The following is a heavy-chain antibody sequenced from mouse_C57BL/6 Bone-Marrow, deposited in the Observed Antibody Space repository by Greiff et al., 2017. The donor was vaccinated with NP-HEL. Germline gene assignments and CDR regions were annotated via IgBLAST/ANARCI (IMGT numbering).Heavy chain of an antibody. CDR1: GYTFTSYG. D-gene: IGHD2-4*01. V-gene: IGHV1-81*01. CDR3: ARGGDYDPFFDY. CDR2: IYPRSGNT. Sequence: VQLQESGAELARPGASVKLSCKASGYTFTSYGISWVKQRTGQGLEWIGEIYPRSGNTYYNEKFKGKATLTADKSSSTAYMELRSLTSEDSAVYFCARGGDYDPFFDYWGQGTTLTVSS. J-gene: IGHJ2*01.